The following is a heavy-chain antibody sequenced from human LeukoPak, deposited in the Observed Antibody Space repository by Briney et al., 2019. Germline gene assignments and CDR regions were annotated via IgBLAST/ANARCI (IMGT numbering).Heavy chain of an antibody. CDR3: ASIISSSWWGYFDY. Sequence: ASVKVSCKASGYTFTSYDINWVRQATGQGLEWMGWMNPNSGNTGYAQKFQGRVTMTSDTSISTAYMELSRLTSDDTAVYYCASIISSSWWGYFDYWGQGTLVTVSS. V-gene: IGHV1-8*01. D-gene: IGHD6-13*01. CDR2: MNPNSGNT. CDR1: GYTFTSYD. J-gene: IGHJ4*02.